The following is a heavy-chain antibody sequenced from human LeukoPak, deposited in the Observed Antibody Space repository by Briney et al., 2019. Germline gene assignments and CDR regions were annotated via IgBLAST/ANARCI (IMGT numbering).Heavy chain of an antibody. CDR2: IYSGGST. J-gene: IGHJ6*03. CDR3: AREDSSSYYYYMDV. V-gene: IGHV3-53*01. CDR1: GFTVSSNY. Sequence: PGWSLRLSCAASGFTVSSNYMSWVRQAPGKGLEWVAVIYSGGSTYYADSVNGQFTISRDNSKNTPYLQMNSLRAEDTAVYYCAREDSSSYYYYMDVWGKGTTVTVSS. D-gene: IGHD6-13*01.